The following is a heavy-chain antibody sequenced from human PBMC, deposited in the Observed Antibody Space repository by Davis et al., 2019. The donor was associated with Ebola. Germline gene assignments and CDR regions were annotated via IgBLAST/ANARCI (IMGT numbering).Heavy chain of an antibody. CDR2: ISGSGATT. CDR3: ARDWIQLWLGGYFDL. Sequence: GESLKISCAASGFTFSSSAMNWVRQSPGKGLEWVSVISGSGATTHYAESVKGRFTISRDSSNNTLYLQMNNLRAEDTAVYYCARDWIQLWLGGYFDLWGRGTLVTVSS. D-gene: IGHD5-18*01. V-gene: IGHV3-23*01. J-gene: IGHJ2*01. CDR1: GFTFSSSA.